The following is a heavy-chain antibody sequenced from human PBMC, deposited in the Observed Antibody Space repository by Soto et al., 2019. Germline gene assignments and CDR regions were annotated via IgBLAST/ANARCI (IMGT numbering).Heavy chain of an antibody. CDR2: INTYNGMT. V-gene: IGHV1-18*01. CDR3: AKSPRGEMATD. J-gene: IGHJ4*02. CDR1: GYTFINYH. D-gene: IGHD5-12*01. Sequence: QVQLVQSGGEVKKPGASVTVSCKASGYTFINYHITWVRQAPGQGLEWMAWINTYNGMTDYAQRFQGRVTMTRDTSTSTAYMELRNLGSDGTAVYFCAKSPRGEMATDWGQGTLVTVSS.